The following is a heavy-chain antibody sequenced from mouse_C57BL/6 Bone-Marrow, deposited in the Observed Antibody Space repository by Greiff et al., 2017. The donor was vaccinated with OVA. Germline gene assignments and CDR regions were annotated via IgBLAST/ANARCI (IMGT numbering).Heavy chain of an antibody. V-gene: IGHV1-81*01. Sequence: VQLQQSGAELARPGASVKLSCKASGYTFTSYGISWVKQRTGQGLEWIGEIYPRSGNTYYNEKFKGKATLTADKSSSTAYMELRSLTSEDSAVYFFARRGYGQYYFDYWGQGTTLTVSS. CDR1: GYTFTSYG. CDR2: IYPRSGNT. J-gene: IGHJ2*01. CDR3: ARRGYGQYYFDY. D-gene: IGHD1-2*01.